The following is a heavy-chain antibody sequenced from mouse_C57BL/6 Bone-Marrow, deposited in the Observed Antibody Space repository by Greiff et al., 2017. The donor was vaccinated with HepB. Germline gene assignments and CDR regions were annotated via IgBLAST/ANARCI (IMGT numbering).Heavy chain of an antibody. CDR1: GYAFSSYW. CDR3: ARRSLIYYYGSSFAY. J-gene: IGHJ3*01. D-gene: IGHD1-1*01. CDR2: IYPGDGDT. V-gene: IGHV1-80*01. Sequence: QVQLQQSGAELVKPGASVKISCKASGYAFSSYWMNWVKQRPGKGLEWIGQIYPGDGDTNYNGKFKGKATLTADKSSSTAYMQLSSLTSEDSAVYFCARRSLIYYYGSSFAYWGQGTLVTVSA.